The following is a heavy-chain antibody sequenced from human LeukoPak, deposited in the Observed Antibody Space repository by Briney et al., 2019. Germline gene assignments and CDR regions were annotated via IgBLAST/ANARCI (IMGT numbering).Heavy chain of an antibody. V-gene: IGHV4-34*01. Sequence: SETLSLTCAVYGGSFSGCYWSWIRQPPGKGLEWIGEINHSGSTNYNPSLKSRVTISVDTSKNQFSLKLSSVTTADTAVYYCARDARRYCSSASCHKYYFDYWGQGTLVTVSS. D-gene: IGHD2-2*01. CDR1: GGSFSGCY. J-gene: IGHJ4*02. CDR3: ARDARRYCSSASCHKYYFDY. CDR2: INHSGST.